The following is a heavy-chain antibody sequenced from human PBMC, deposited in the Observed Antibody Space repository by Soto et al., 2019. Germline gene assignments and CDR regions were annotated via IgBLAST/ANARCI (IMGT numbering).Heavy chain of an antibody. V-gene: IGHV3-74*01. D-gene: IGHD5-12*01. CDR1: GFTFSSYW. CDR3: TSLYTAVDYYAFDI. J-gene: IGHJ3*02. Sequence: EVQLVESGGGLVQPGGSLRLSCAASGFTFSSYWIHWVRQPPGGGLVWVSRVTPDGSSTDYADSVKGRFTISRDNANNMVYLQMNSLRVEDTAVYYCTSLYTAVDYYAFDIWGLGTMVTVSS. CDR2: VTPDGSST.